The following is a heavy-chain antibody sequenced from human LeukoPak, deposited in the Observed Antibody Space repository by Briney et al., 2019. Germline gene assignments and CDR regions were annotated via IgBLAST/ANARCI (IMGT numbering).Heavy chain of an antibody. D-gene: IGHD4/OR15-4a*01. Sequence: SETLSLTCTVSGISINTYYWSWIRQSPGKGLEWIGYVHHTGSAVYNPSLRSRATISLDTSKNQFSLKLTSATAADTAIYYCARDSWDYIAMDVWGPGTTVIVSS. CDR2: VHHTGSA. CDR3: ARDSWDYIAMDV. CDR1: GISINTYY. J-gene: IGHJ6*02. V-gene: IGHV4-59*01.